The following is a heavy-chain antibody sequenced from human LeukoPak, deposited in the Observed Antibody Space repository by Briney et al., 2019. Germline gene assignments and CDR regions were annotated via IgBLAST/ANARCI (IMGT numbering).Heavy chain of an antibody. J-gene: IGHJ4*02. CDR1: GFAFSNYA. CDR3: AKAVRSMVTGGGYFDS. V-gene: IGHV3-23*01. CDR2: LSGGGDSR. D-gene: IGHD3-10*01. Sequence: GGSLRLSCAASGFAFSNYAMSWVRQAPGKGLEWVSSLSGGGDSRYYANSVMGRFTISRDNSKNTLYLQMNSLRAEDTAVYYCAKAVRSMVTGGGYFDSWGQGTLVTVSS.